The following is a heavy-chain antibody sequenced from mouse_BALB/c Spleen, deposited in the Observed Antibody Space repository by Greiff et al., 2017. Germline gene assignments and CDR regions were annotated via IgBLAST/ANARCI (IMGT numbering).Heavy chain of an antibody. V-gene: IGHV3-2*02. Sequence: EVKLLESGPGLVKPSQSLSLTGPVTAYSITRDYAWNWIRQFPGTKLEWMGYISYSGSTSYNPSLKSRISITRDTSKNQFFLQLNSVTTEDTATYYCARYGGYGFAYWGQGTLVTVSA. CDR1: AYSITRDYA. D-gene: IGHD2-2*01. CDR2: ISYSGST. J-gene: IGHJ3*01. CDR3: ARYGGYGFAY.